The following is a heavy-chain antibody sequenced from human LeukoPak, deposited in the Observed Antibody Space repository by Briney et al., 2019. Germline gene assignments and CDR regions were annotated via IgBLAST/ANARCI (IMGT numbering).Heavy chain of an antibody. D-gene: IGHD1-26*01. J-gene: IGHJ4*02. CDR2: ISYDGSNK. CDR3: ARDRALTRSYYVQYPTW. Sequence: PGRSLRLSCAASGFTFSSYAMHWVRQAPGKGLEWVAVISYDGSNKYYADSVKGRFTISRDNSKNTLYLQMNSLRAEDTAVYYCARDRALTRSYYVQYPTWWGQGALVTVSS. V-gene: IGHV3-30*01. CDR1: GFTFSSYA.